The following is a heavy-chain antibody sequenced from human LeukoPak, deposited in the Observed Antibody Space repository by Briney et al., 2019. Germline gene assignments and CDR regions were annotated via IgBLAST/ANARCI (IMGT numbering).Heavy chain of an antibody. CDR2: ISGSGGNT. J-gene: IGHJ4*02. V-gene: IGHV3-23*01. Sequence: GGSLRLSCAASAFTFSSYAMSWVRQAPGKGLEWVSSISGSGGNTYYTDSVKGRFTISRDNSKNTLYLQMNSLRAEDTAVYYCAKDKAAVNSALDYWGQGTLVTVSS. CDR1: AFTFSSYA. D-gene: IGHD6-25*01. CDR3: AKDKAAVNSALDY.